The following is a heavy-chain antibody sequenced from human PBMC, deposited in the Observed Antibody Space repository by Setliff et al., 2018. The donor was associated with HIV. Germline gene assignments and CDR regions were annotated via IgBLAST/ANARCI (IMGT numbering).Heavy chain of an antibody. Sequence: PGGSLRLSCAASGFTFSNYAMHWVRQAPGKGLEWVANINQDGSHKYYVDSVKGRFTISRDNAKNSLYLQMDSLRAEDTAMYYCASPLIMTTVTKDYWGQGTLVTVSS. CDR2: INQDGSHK. CDR3: ASPLIMTTVTKDY. J-gene: IGHJ4*02. CDR1: GFTFSNYA. V-gene: IGHV3-7*01. D-gene: IGHD4-17*01.